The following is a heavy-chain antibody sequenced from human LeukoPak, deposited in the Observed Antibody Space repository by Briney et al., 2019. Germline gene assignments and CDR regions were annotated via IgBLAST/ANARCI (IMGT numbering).Heavy chain of an antibody. CDR2: MYSTGSN. CDR3: AREPTSGREPTSGRPLDY. Sequence: SETLSLTCTVSGGSISGYFWTWIRQPAGKGLGWIGRMYSTGSNNYNPSLKSRVTTSLDTSKNHFSLNLTSVTAADTAVYYCAREPTSGREPTSGRPLDYWGQGTLVTVSS. CDR1: GGSISGYF. D-gene: IGHD5-12*01. J-gene: IGHJ4*02. V-gene: IGHV4-4*07.